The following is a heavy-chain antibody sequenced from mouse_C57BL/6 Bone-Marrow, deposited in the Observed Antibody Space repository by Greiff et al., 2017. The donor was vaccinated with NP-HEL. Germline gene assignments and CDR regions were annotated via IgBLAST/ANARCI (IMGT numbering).Heavy chain of an antibody. V-gene: IGHV1-85*01. CDR2: IYPRDGST. D-gene: IGHD1-2*01. CDR3: AREEGFIP. CDR1: GYTFTSYD. Sequence: VHLVESGPELVKPGASVKLSCKASGYTFTSYDINWVKQRPGQGLEWIGWIYPRDGSTKYNEKFKGKATLTVDTSSSTAYMELHSLTSEDSAVYFCAREEGFIPWGQGTTLTVSS. J-gene: IGHJ2*01.